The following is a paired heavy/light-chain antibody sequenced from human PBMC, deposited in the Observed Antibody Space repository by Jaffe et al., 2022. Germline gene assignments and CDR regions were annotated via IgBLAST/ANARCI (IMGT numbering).Heavy chain of an antibody. CDR2: IYTSGST. CDR1: GGSISSGSYY. J-gene: IGHJ3*02. CDR3: AREIRRDGYNKEDYDAFDI. V-gene: IGHV4-61*02. D-gene: IGHD5-12*01. Sequence: QVQLQESGPGLVKPSQTLSLTCTVSGGSISSGSYYWSWIRQPAGKGLEWIGRIYTSGSTNYNPSLKSRVTISVDTSKNQFSLKLSSVTAADTAVYYCAREIRRDGYNKEDYDAFDIWGQGTMVTVSS.
Light chain of an antibody. Sequence: AIRMTQSPSSLSASTGDRVTITCRASQGISSYLAWYQQKPGKAPKLLIYAASTLQSGVPSRFSGSGSGTDFTLTISCLQSEDFATYYCQQYYSYPPTFGQGTKLEIK. V-gene: IGKV1-8*01. J-gene: IGKJ2*01. CDR2: AAS. CDR1: QGISSY. CDR3: QQYYSYPPT.